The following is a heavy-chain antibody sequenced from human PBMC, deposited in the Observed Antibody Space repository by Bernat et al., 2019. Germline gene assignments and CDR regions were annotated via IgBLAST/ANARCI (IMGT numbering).Heavy chain of an antibody. CDR1: GFTFSSYA. Sequence: EVQLLESGGGLVQPGGSLRLSCAASGFTFSSYAMSWVRQAPGKGLEWVPAISGSGGRTYYEDSVKGRFTISRDNSKNTLYFQMNSLRAEDTAVYYCAKDQRYCTTTSCYGNDAFDIWGQGTMVTVSS. J-gene: IGHJ3*02. CDR3: AKDQRYCTTTSCYGNDAFDI. CDR2: ISGSGGRT. D-gene: IGHD2-2*01. V-gene: IGHV3-23*01.